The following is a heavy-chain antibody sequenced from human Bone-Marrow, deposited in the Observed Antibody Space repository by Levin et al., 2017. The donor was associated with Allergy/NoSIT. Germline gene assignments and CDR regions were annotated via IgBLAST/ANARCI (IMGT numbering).Heavy chain of an antibody. J-gene: IGHJ6*02. V-gene: IGHV4-59*01. D-gene: IGHD5-18*01. Sequence: SRTLSLTCTVSGGSISSYYWSWIRQPPGKGLEWIGYIYYSGSTNYNPSLKSRVTISVDTSKNQFSLKLSSVTAADTAVYYCARDQSSYGYYYDGMDVWGQGTTVTVSS. CDR3: ARDQSSYGYYYDGMDV. CDR1: GGSISSYY. CDR2: IYYSGST.